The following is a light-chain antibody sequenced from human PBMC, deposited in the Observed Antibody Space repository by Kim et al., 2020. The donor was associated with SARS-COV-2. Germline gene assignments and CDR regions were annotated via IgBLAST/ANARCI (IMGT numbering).Light chain of an antibody. CDR1: QSVTTN. CDR2: AAS. CDR3: QQYNNWPYT. J-gene: IGKJ2*01. Sequence: SVSPGERATLSCRASQSVTTNLAWYQQKPGQAPRLLMYAASTRATGFPARFSGSGSGTEFTLTISSLQSEDFAVYSCQQYNNWPYTFCQGTKLEI. V-gene: IGKV3-15*01.